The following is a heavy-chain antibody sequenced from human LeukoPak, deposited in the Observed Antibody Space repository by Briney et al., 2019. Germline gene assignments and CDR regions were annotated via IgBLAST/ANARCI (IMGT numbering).Heavy chain of an antibody. V-gene: IGHV1-18*01. Sequence: GASVKVSCKASGGTFSSYAISWVRQAPGQGLEWMGWISAYNGNTNYAQKLQGRVTMTTDTSTSTAYMELRSLRSDDTAVYYCARSQPRGTAFYVNWGQGTLVTVSS. CDR1: GGTFSSYA. J-gene: IGHJ4*02. CDR2: ISAYNGNT. D-gene: IGHD2/OR15-2a*01. CDR3: ARSQPRGTAFYVN.